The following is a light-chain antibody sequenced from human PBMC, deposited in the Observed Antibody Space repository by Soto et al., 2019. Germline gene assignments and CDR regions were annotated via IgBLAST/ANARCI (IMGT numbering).Light chain of an antibody. Sequence: QSALTQPHSASGSPEQSVTISCTGTSSDVGDYNYVSWYQQHPGKAPTLMIYEVSKRPSGAPDPFSGSKSGNTAALTVSGLQAEDEADYYCSSYAGSLYVFGTGTKLTVL. CDR2: EVS. V-gene: IGLV2-8*01. J-gene: IGLJ1*01. CDR3: SSYAGSLYV. CDR1: SSDVGDYNY.